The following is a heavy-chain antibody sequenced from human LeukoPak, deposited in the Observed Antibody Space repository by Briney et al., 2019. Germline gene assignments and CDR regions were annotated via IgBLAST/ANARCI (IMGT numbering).Heavy chain of an antibody. CDR2: INPNSGGT. Sequence: ASVKVSCKASGYTFTDYYMHWVRQAPGQGLERMGWINPNSGGTNYAQSFQGRVTMTRDTSISTAYMELSRLRSDDTAVYYCARDLRGYSGYYFDYWGQGTLVTVSS. J-gene: IGHJ4*02. V-gene: IGHV1-2*02. CDR3: ARDLRGYSGYYFDY. CDR1: GYTFTDYY. D-gene: IGHD5-12*01.